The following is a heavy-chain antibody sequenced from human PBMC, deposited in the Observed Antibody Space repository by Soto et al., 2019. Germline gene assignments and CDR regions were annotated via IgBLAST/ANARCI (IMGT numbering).Heavy chain of an antibody. CDR3: AKDGGFDYGFWYFDL. D-gene: IGHD4-17*01. J-gene: IGHJ2*01. CDR2: TSYDGSTK. CDR1: GFTFSRYT. Sequence: QVQLVESGGGVVQPGRSLRLSCAASGFTFSRYTMHWVRQAPGKGLEWVAVTSYDGSTKYYADSVKGRFTISRDNYKNTLFLQMNRLRAEDTAVYYCAKDGGFDYGFWYFDLWGRGTLVTVSS. V-gene: IGHV3-30-3*01.